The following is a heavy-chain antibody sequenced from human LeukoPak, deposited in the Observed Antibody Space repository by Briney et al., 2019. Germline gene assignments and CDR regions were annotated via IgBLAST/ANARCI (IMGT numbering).Heavy chain of an antibody. V-gene: IGHV1-69*01. J-gene: IGHJ4*02. D-gene: IGHD3-10*01. CDR1: GGTFISYA. Sequence: SVKVSCKASGGTFISYAISWVRQAPGQGLEWMGGIIPIFGTANYAQKFQGRVTITADESTNTAYMELSSLRSEDTAVYYCASSYGSGSYSIFDYWGQGTLVTVSS. CDR3: ASSYGSGSYSIFDY. CDR2: IIPIFGTA.